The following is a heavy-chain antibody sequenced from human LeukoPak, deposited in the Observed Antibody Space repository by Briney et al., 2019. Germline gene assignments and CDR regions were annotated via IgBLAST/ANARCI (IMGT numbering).Heavy chain of an antibody. J-gene: IGHJ6*03. Sequence: ASVKVSCKASGYTFTGYYMHWVRQAPGQGLEWMGWINPNSGGTNYAQKFQGRVTMTRNTSISTAYMELSSLRSEDTAVYYCARERDDYGDYGYFYYYMDVWGKGTTVTISS. CDR2: INPNSGGT. CDR3: ARERDDYGDYGYFYYYMDV. V-gene: IGHV1-2*02. D-gene: IGHD4-17*01. CDR1: GYTFTGYY.